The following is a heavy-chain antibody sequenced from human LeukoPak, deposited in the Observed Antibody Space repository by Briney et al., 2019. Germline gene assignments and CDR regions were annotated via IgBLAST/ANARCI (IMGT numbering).Heavy chain of an antibody. V-gene: IGHV3-30-3*01. D-gene: IGHD5-18*01. Sequence: PGGSLRLSCAASGFTFSSYAMHWVRQAPGKGLEWVAVISYDGSNKYYADSVKGRFTISRDNSKNTLYLQMNSLRAEDTAVYYCAREWRGYSYGYYFDYWGQGTLVTVSS. CDR2: ISYDGSNK. CDR3: AREWRGYSYGYYFDY. J-gene: IGHJ4*02. CDR1: GFTFSSYA.